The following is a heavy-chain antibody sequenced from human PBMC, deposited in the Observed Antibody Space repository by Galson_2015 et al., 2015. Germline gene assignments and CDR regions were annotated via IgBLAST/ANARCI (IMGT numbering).Heavy chain of an antibody. J-gene: IGHJ4*02. CDR2: INHSGST. CDR1: GGSFSGYS. CDR3: ARDTGIAARPNYFDY. D-gene: IGHD6-6*01. Sequence: TLSLTCAVYGGSFSGYSWSWIRQPPGKGLEWIGEINHSGSTNYNPSLKSRVTISVDTSKNQFSLKLSSVTAADTAVYYCARDTGIAARPNYFDYWGQGTLVTVSS. V-gene: IGHV4-34*01.